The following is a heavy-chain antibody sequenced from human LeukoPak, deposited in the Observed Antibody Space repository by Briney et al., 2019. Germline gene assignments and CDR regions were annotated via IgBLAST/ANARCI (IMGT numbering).Heavy chain of an antibody. CDR3: ARGGYCGGDCYFYY. CDR1: GGSISSGTYY. D-gene: IGHD2-21*02. V-gene: IGHV4-61*02. CDR2: IYSSGST. Sequence: SETLSLPCTVSGGSISSGTYYWSWIRQPAGKGLEWIGRIYSSGSTNYNPSLKSRVTISVDTSKNQFSLKLSSVTAADTAVYYCARGGYCGGDCYFYYWGQGTLVTVSS. J-gene: IGHJ4*02.